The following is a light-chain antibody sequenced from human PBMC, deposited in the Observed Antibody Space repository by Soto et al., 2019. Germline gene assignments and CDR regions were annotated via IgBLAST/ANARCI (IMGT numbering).Light chain of an antibody. CDR3: QPYGSSPPYT. CDR2: GSS. V-gene: IGKV3-20*01. Sequence: EVVLTQSPGTLSLSPGERATLSCRASQSVSNNYFAWYQQKPGQAPRLLIFGSSDRATGIPDRFSGSGSGTAFTLTISRLEPEDFAVYYCQPYGSSPPYTFGQGTKLEIK. J-gene: IGKJ2*01. CDR1: QSVSNNY.